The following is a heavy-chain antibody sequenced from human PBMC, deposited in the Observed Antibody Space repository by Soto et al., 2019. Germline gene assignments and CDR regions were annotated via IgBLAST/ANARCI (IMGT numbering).Heavy chain of an antibody. CDR2: IIPIFGTA. Sequence: QVQLVQSGAEVKKPGSSVKVSCKASGGTFSSYAISWVRQAPGQGLEWMGGIIPIFGTANYAQKFQGRVTITADESTRTAYMELSSLRSEDTAVYYCARTPEGIAAAGIAVNWFDPWGQGTLVTVSS. V-gene: IGHV1-69*01. CDR1: GGTFSSYA. CDR3: ARTPEGIAAAGIAVNWFDP. D-gene: IGHD6-13*01. J-gene: IGHJ5*02.